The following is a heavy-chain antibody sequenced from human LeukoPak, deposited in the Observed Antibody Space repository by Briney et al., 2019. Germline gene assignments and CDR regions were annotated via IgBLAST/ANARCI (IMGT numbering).Heavy chain of an antibody. CDR1: GFTFSSYG. Sequence: QAGGSLRLSCAASGFTFSSYGMSWVRQAPGKGLEWVAFIRYNETNKYYADSVKGRFTISRDNSENMLYLQMNSLRTEDTAVYYCAKLSNSWFDPWGQGTLVTVSS. V-gene: IGHV3-30*02. CDR3: AKLSNSWFDP. J-gene: IGHJ5*02. CDR2: IRYNETNK. D-gene: IGHD6-13*01.